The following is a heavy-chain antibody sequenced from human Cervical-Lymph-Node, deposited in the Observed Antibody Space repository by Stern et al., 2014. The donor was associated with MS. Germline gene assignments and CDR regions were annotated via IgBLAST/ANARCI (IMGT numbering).Heavy chain of an antibody. CDR3: ARISLGSGIDY. CDR1: ENTFTGYY. J-gene: IGHJ4*02. V-gene: IGHV1-2*02. D-gene: IGHD1-26*01. CDR2: INPNSGAT. Sequence: VQLVQSGAEVKKPGASVKVTCKTSENTFTGYYIHWVRQAPGQGLEWMVWINPNSGATNYAQRLQDRVSLTSDTSNSLAYMELDRLTSGDTAVYYCARISLGSGIDYWGQGSLVTVSS.